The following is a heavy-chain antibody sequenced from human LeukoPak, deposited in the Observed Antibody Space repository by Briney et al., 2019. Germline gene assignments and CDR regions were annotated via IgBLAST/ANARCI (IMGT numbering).Heavy chain of an antibody. CDR2: ISYSGST. CDR3: ATAPRGSDTDWFDP. D-gene: IGHD3-16*01. V-gene: IGHV4-59*01. J-gene: IGHJ5*02. CDR1: GGSISSYY. Sequence: SETLSLTCTVSGGSISSYYWSWIRQPPGKGLEWIGHISYSGSTKYNPSLKSRVTISVDTSKNQFSLKLRSVTAADTAVYYCATAPRGSDTDWFDPRGQGTLVTVSS.